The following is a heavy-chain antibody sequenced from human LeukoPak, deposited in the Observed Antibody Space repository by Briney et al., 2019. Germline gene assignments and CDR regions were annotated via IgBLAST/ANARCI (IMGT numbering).Heavy chain of an antibody. J-gene: IGHJ4*02. CDR3: AKSKSTYYYGSGESYYFDY. CDR1: GGSISSSN. CDR2: ISGSGGST. D-gene: IGHD3-10*01. Sequence: GTLSLTCAVSGGSISSSNWWSWVRQPPGKGLEWVSAISGSGGSTYYADSVKGRFTISRDNSKNTLYLQMNSLRAEDTAVYYCAKSKSTYYYGSGESYYFDYWGQGTLVTVSS. V-gene: IGHV3-23*01.